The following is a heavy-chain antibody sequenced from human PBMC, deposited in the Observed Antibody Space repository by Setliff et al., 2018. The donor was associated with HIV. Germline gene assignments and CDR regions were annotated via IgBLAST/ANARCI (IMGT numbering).Heavy chain of an antibody. V-gene: IGHV4-39*01. CDR3: AGQDIGMVPALGAFDI. J-gene: IGHJ3*02. CDR1: GDSISSSGPGYY. D-gene: IGHD3-3*01. CDR2: VYYSGST. Sequence: SETLSLTCTVSGDSISSSGPGYYWGWVRQPPGGGLEWIGSVYYSGSTYYNPSLKSRVTISVDTSENQLSLGLTSMTAADTAVYYCAGQDIGMVPALGAFDIWGPGTVVTVSS.